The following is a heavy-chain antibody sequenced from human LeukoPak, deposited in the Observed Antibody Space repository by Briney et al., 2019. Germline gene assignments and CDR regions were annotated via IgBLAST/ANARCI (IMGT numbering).Heavy chain of an antibody. CDR3: ARDLGELEWSYYFDY. D-gene: IGHD1-1*01. CDR1: GYTFTSYG. V-gene: IGHV1-18*01. Sequence: EASVKVSCKASGYTFTSYGISWVRQAPGQGLEWMGWISAYNGNTNYAQKLQGRVTMTTDTSTSTAYMELRSLRSDDTAVYYCARDLGELEWSYYFDYWGQGTLVTVSS. CDR2: ISAYNGNT. J-gene: IGHJ4*02.